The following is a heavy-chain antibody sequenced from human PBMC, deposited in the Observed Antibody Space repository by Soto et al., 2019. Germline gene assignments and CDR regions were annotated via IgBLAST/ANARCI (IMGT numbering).Heavy chain of an antibody. Sequence: SETLSLTCAVYGGSFSDYSWGWIRQPPGKGLEWIGSIYYSGSTYYNPSLKSRVTISVDTSKNQFSLKLSSVTAADTAVYYCARSSLGYSYGTDYWGQGTLVTVSS. CDR3: ARSSLGYSYGTDY. J-gene: IGHJ4*02. D-gene: IGHD5-18*01. CDR1: GGSFSDYS. CDR2: IYYSGST. V-gene: IGHV4-39*01.